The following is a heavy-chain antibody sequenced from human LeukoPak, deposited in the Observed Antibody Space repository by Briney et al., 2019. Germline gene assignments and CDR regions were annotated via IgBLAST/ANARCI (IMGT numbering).Heavy chain of an antibody. J-gene: IGHJ4*02. CDR2: INHSGST. CDR1: GGSFSGYY. CDR3: ARRYGSGSPFDY. Sequence: SETLSLTCAVYGGSFSGYYWSWIRQPPGKGLERIGEINHSGSTNYNPSLKSRVTISVDTSKNQFSLKLSSVTAADTAVYYCARRYGSGSPFDYWGQGTLVTVSS. D-gene: IGHD3-10*01. V-gene: IGHV4-34*01.